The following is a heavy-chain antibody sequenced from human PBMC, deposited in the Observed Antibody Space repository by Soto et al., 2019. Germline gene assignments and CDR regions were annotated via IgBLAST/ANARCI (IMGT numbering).Heavy chain of an antibody. Sequence: PGESLKISCKGSGYSFTSHWIGWVRQMPGKGLEWMGIIYPGDSDTRYSPSFQGQVTISADKSISTAYLQWSSLKASDTAMYYCASLSYDFWSGYGYGMDVWGQGTTVTVSS. CDR2: IYPGDSDT. J-gene: IGHJ6*02. V-gene: IGHV5-51*01. CDR1: GYSFTSHW. CDR3: ASLSYDFWSGYGYGMDV. D-gene: IGHD3-3*01.